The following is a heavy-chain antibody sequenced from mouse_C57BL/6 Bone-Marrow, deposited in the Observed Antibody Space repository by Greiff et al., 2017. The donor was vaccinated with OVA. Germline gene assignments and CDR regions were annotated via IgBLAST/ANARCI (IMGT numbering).Heavy chain of an antibody. CDR3: AKGPYYGSSYWAMDY. J-gene: IGHJ4*01. CDR2: ISSGSSTI. D-gene: IGHD1-1*01. Sequence: EVKLMESGGGLVKPGGSLKLSCAASGFTFSDYGMHWVRQAPEKGLEWVAYISSGSSTIYYADTVKGRFTISRDNAKNTLFLQMTSLRSEDTAMYYCAKGPYYGSSYWAMDYWGQGTSVTVSS. CDR1: GFTFSDYG. V-gene: IGHV5-17*01.